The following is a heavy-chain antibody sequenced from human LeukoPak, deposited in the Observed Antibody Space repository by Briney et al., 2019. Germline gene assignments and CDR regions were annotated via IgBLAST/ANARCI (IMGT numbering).Heavy chain of an antibody. CDR1: GFTFSSYW. Sequence: PGGSLRLSCAASGFTFSSYWMHWVRQAPGNGLEWVSRIKTDGSITIYADSVKGRFTISRDNAKNTLFLQINSLKVDDTAVYYCATGGNYYFDYWGQGTLVTVSS. D-gene: IGHD4-23*01. CDR2: IKTDGSIT. V-gene: IGHV3-74*01. CDR3: ATGGNYYFDY. J-gene: IGHJ4*02.